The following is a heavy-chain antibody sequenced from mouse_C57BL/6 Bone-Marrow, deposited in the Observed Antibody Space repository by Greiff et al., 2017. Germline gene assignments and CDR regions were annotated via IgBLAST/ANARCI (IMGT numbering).Heavy chain of an antibody. V-gene: IGHV1-50*01. CDR2: IDPSDSYT. J-gene: IGHJ3*01. CDR3: ARTGTLFAY. CDR1: GYTFTSYW. D-gene: IGHD4-1*01. Sequence: QVQLKQPGAELVKPGASVKLSCKASGYTFTSYWMQWVKQRPGQGLEWIGEIDPSDSYTNYNQKFKGKATLTVDTSSSTAYMQLSSLTSEDSAVYYCARTGTLFAYWGQGTLVTVSA.